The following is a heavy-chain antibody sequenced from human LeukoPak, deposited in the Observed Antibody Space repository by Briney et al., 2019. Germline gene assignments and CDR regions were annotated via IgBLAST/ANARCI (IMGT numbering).Heavy chain of an antibody. V-gene: IGHV3-7*04. D-gene: IGHD3-10*01. CDR3: VRDGGYYGPDS. CDR1: GFTISFYW. CDR2: INQVASEK. J-gene: IGHJ4*02. Sequence: GGSLRLPCAASGFTISFYWMSWVRQAPGKGLEWVANINQVASEKNYVDSVKGRFTISRDNAKNSLYLQMNSVRAEDTAMYYCVRDGGYYGPDSWGQGALVSVSS.